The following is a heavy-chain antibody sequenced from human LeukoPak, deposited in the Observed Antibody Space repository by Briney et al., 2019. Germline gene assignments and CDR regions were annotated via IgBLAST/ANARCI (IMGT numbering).Heavy chain of an antibody. J-gene: IGHJ5*02. D-gene: IGHD1-26*01. CDR3: ARDPDPARMYSGSSRNWFDP. CDR1: GYTFTSYA. V-gene: IGHV1-3*01. Sequence: ASVKVSCKASGYTFTSYAMHGVRQAPGQRLEWMGWINAGNGNTKYSQKFQGRVTITRDTSASTAYMELSSLRSEDTAVYYCARDPDPARMYSGSSRNWFDPWSQGTLVTVSS. CDR2: INAGNGNT.